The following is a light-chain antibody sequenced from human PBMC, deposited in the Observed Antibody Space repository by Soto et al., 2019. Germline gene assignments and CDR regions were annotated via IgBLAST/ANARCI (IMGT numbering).Light chain of an antibody. Sequence: EIVLTQSPGTLSLSPGERATLSCRSSHSVTSNYLAWYQTKPGQAPRLLIYDVSSRATGIPDRFSGSGSGTDFTLTISRLAAVDFAMYYWQLYVISRTFGQGTKVEIK. J-gene: IGKJ1*01. CDR1: HSVTSNY. CDR2: DVS. V-gene: IGKV3-20*01. CDR3: QLYVISRT.